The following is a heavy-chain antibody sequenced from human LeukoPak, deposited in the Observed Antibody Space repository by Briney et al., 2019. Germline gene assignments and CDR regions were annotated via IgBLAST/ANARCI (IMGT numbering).Heavy chain of an antibody. CDR1: GGSFSGYY. V-gene: IGHV4-34*01. CDR2: INHSGST. CDR3: ARGRGGSPLYYYHYYGMDV. J-gene: IGHJ6*02. Sequence: SETLSLTCAVYGGSFSGYYWSWIRQPPGKGLEWIGEINHSGSTNYNPSLKSRVTISVDTSKNQFSLKLSSVTAADTAVYYCARGRGGSPLYYYHYYGMDVWGQGTTVTVSS. D-gene: IGHD2-15*01.